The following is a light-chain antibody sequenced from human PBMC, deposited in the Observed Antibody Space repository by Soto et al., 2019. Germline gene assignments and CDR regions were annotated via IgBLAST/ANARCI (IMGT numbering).Light chain of an antibody. Sequence: EIVLTQSPGTLSLSPGERATLSCRASQSVSSSYLAWYQQKAGQPPRLLIYGTSTRATGIPDRFSGSGSGTDFTLTTTRLETEDFAVYYCQQYGSSPQTFGQGTKLEIK. CDR1: QSVSSSY. V-gene: IGKV3-20*01. CDR3: QQYGSSPQT. J-gene: IGKJ2*01. CDR2: GTS.